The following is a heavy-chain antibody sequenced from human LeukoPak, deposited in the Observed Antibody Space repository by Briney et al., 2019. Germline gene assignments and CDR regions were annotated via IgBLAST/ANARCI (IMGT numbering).Heavy chain of an antibody. CDR1: GYTFTSYG. V-gene: IGHV1-18*01. D-gene: IGHD1-14*01. J-gene: IGHJ5*02. CDR3: AREDAAPENENWFDP. CDR2: ISAYNGNT. Sequence: ASVKVSCKASGYTFTSYGISWVRQAPGQGLEWMGWISAYNGNTNYAQKLQGRVTMTTDTSTSTAYMELRSLRSDDTAVYYCAREDAAPENENWFDPWGQGTLVTVSS.